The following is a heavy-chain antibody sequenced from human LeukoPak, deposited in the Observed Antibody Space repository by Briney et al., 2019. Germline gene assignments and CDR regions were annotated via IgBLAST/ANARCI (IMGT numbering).Heavy chain of an antibody. CDR2: IDSSGDVI. CDR1: GFIFSDYY. D-gene: IGHD2-2*01. Sequence: GGSLRLSCAASGFIFSDYYMTWIRQTPGKGLEWLSYIDSSGDVIYYADSVKGRFTISRDNAKNSLYLQMNSLRAEDTAVYYCAKDLLGYCSSTSCDYWGQGTLVTVSS. V-gene: IGHV3-11*01. CDR3: AKDLLGYCSSTSCDY. J-gene: IGHJ4*02.